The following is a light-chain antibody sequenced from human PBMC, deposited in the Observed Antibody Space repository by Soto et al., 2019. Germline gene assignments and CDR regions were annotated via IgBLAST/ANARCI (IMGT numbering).Light chain of an antibody. V-gene: IGLV2-18*02. CDR3: NSYPGSSTHV. J-gene: IGLJ1*01. CDR1: SSDVGSYNR. Sequence: QSALTQPPSVSGSPGQSVAISCTGTSSDVGSYNRVSWYQQPPGAAPKLMIYEVSNRPSGVPDRFSGSKSGNTASLTISGLQAEDEADYYCNSYPGSSTHVFGTGTKLTVL. CDR2: EVS.